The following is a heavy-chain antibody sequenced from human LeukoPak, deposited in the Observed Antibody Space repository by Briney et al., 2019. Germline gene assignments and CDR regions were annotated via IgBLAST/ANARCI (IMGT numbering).Heavy chain of an antibody. V-gene: IGHV4-59*01. CDR1: GGSISSYY. CDR2: IYYSGST. CDR3: ASLSRDYYYGMDV. J-gene: IGHJ6*02. D-gene: IGHD2-2*01. Sequence: PSETLSLTCTVSGGSISSYYWSWIRQPPGKGLEWIWYIYYSGSTNYNPSLKSRVTISVDTSKNQFSLKLSSVTAADTAVYYCASLSRDYYYGMDVWGQGTTVTVSS.